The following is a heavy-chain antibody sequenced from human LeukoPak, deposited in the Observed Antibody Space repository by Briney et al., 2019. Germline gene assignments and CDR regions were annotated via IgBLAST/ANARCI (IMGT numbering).Heavy chain of an antibody. CDR2: IYYSGST. CDR1: GGSISSGGYY. D-gene: IGHD3-10*01. CDR3: ARGQDRSGSFDY. V-gene: IGHV4-31*03. J-gene: IGHJ4*02. Sequence: SQTLSLTCTVSGGSISSGGYYWSWIRQYPGKGLEWIGYIYYSGSTYYNPSLKSRVTISVDTSKNQFSLKLSSVTAADTAVYYCARGQDRSGSFDYWGQGTLVTVSS.